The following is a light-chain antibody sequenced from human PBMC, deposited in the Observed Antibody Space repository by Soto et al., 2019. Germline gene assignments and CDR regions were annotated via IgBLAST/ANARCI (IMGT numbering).Light chain of an antibody. V-gene: IGKV3-11*01. CDR2: HAS. CDR3: QQRSNWPPLT. J-gene: IGKJ4*01. Sequence: EIVLTQSPATLSLSPGERATLSCRASQSVSSYLAWYQQKPGQAPRLLIYHASTRATGIPARFSGSGSGTDFTLTISSLEAEDFAVYYCQQRSNWPPLTFGGGTKVEIK. CDR1: QSVSSY.